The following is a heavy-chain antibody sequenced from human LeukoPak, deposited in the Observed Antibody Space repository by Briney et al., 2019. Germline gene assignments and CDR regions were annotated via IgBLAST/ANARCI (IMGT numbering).Heavy chain of an antibody. D-gene: IGHD3-3*01. J-gene: IGHJ6*04. CDR2: FIPILGTA. CDR1: GATFSDYA. Sequence: SVKVSCKASGATFSDYALNWVRQAPGQGLEWMGVFIPILGTANSTQKFHDRLTITADRSTNTAYMELSSLRSEGTAVYFCAAIPVFGVVLHQEPVWGKGTTVTVSS. V-gene: IGHV1-69*10. CDR3: AAIPVFGVVLHQEPV.